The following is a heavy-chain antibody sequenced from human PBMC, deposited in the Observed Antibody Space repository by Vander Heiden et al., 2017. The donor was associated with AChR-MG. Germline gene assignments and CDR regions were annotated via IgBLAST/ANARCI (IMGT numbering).Heavy chain of an antibody. D-gene: IGHD3-10*01. CDR3: ARDRYYGSGSYYDNYYYYYGMDV. V-gene: IGHV3-30-3*01. CDR2: ISYDGSNK. J-gene: IGHJ6*02. Sequence: QVQLVESGGGVVQPGRSLRLSCAASGFTFSSYATHSVRQAPGKGLEWVAVISYDGSNKYYADSVKGRFTISRDNSKNTLYLQMNSRRAEDTAVYYCARDRYYGSGSYYDNYYYYYGMDVWGQGTTVTVSS. CDR1: GFTFSSYA.